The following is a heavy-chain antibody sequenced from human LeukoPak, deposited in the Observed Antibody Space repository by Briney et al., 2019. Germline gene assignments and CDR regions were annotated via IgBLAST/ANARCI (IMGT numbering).Heavy chain of an antibody. CDR2: ISGSGGST. CDR1: GFTFSSYA. D-gene: IGHD6-13*01. J-gene: IGHJ4*02. Sequence: GGFLRLSCPASGFTFSSYAMSWVRKAPGKGLEWVSAISGSGGSTYYADSVKGRFTISRDNSKNTLYLQMNSLRAEDTAVYYCAKDPYSSSWYVWNYWGQGTLVTVSS. CDR3: AKDPYSSSWYVWNY. V-gene: IGHV3-23*01.